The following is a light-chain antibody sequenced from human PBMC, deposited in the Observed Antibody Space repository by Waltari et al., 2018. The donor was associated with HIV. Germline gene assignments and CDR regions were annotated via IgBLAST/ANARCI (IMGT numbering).Light chain of an antibody. J-gene: IGLJ1*01. V-gene: IGLV2-23*02. CDR3: CSYAGSNTYL. CDR2: DVS. CDR1: ISAVGSYNY. Sequence: QSALTQPASVSGFPGQSITISCTVSISAVGSYNYVSWYQQHPGKAPKLLIYDVSKRPSGVSNRFSGSKSGNTASLTISGLQAEDEADYYCCSYAGSNTYLFGTGTEVTVL.